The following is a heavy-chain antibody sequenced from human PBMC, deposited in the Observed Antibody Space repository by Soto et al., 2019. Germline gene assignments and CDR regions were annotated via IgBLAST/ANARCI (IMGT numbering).Heavy chain of an antibody. D-gene: IGHD3-10*01. J-gene: IGHJ3*01. CDR3: ARDRAPRAFDL. CDR2: IYYSGST. V-gene: IGHV4-30-4*01. Sequence: TLSLTCTVSGGSISSGDYYWSWIRQPPGKGLEWIGYIYYSGSTYYNPSLKSRVTISVDTSKNQFSLKLSSVTAADTAVYYCARDRAPRAFDLWGQGTMVTVSS. CDR1: GGSISSGDYY.